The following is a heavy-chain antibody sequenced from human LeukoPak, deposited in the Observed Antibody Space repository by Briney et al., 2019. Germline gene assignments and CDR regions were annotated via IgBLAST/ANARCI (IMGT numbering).Heavy chain of an antibody. CDR2: IYYSGST. J-gene: IGHJ4*02. V-gene: IGHV4-39*01. CDR1: GGSISSSSYY. Sequence: SETLSLTCTVSGGSISSSSYYWGWIRQPPGKGLEWIGSIYYSGSTYYNPSLKSRVTISVDTSKNQFSLKLSSVTAADTAVYYCARRISDYLYDFWSGFDYWGQGTLVTVSS. CDR3: ARRISDYLYDFWSGFDY. D-gene: IGHD3-3*01.